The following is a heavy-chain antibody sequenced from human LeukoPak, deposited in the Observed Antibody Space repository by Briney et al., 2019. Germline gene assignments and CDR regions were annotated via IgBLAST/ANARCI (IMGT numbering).Heavy chain of an antibody. D-gene: IGHD3-22*01. CDR2: ISWNSGSI. V-gene: IGHV3-9*01. CDR1: GFTFDDYA. CDR3: EKDGGDGDSGGYWSFIFDY. Sequence: QAGGSLRLSCAASGFTFDDYAMHWVRQAPGKGLEWVSGISWNSGSIGYADSVKGRFTISRDNAKNSLYLQMNSLRAEDAALYYWEKDGGDGDSGGYWSFIFDYWAREPWSPSPQ. J-gene: IGHJ4*02.